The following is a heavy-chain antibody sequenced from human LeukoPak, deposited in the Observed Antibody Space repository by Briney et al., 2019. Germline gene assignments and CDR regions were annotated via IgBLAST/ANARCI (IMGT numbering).Heavy chain of an antibody. Sequence: GESLQISCQGSGYRFTSYWIGWVRQLPGKGLEWMGIIYPGDSDTRYSPSFQGQVTISADKSISTAYLQWSSLKASDTAMYYCARRYSSSSEIDYWGQGTLVTVSS. CDR3: ARRYSSSSEIDY. J-gene: IGHJ4*02. V-gene: IGHV5-51*01. D-gene: IGHD6-6*01. CDR2: IYPGDSDT. CDR1: GYRFTSYW.